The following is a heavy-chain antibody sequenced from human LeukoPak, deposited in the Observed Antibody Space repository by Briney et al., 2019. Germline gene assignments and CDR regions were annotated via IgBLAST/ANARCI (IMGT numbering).Heavy chain of an antibody. J-gene: IGHJ5*02. V-gene: IGHV1-2*02. CDR2: INPNSGGT. D-gene: IGHD6-19*01. Sequence: ASVKVSCKASGDTFTGSYIHWVRQAPGQGLEWMGWINPNSGGTNYAQKFQGRVTMTRDTSISTAYMELSRLRSDDTAVYYCARRVTGITVAGTVAWFDPWGQGTLVTVSS. CDR1: GDTFTGSY. CDR3: ARRVTGITVAGTVAWFDP.